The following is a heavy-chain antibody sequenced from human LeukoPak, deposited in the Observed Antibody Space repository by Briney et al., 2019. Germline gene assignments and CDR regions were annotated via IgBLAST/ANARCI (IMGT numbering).Heavy chain of an antibody. CDR1: GYTFTGYY. D-gene: IGHD1-26*01. CDR2: INPNSGGT. J-gene: IGHJ4*02. V-gene: IGHV1-2*02. Sequence: VASVKVSCKASGYTFTGYYTHWVRQAPGQGLEWMGWINPNSGGTNYAQKFQGRVTMTRDTSISTAYMELSRLRSDDTAVYYCARAQNSGSYLPDFDYWGQGTLVTVSS. CDR3: ARAQNSGSYLPDFDY.